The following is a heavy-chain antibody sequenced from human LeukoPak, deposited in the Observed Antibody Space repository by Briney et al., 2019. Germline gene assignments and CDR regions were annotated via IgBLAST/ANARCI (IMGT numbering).Heavy chain of an antibody. CDR3: ARGGGSYYFDY. CDR2: INAGNGNT. CDR1: GYTFTSYA. J-gene: IGHJ4*02. D-gene: IGHD1-26*01. Sequence: ASVKVSCKASGYTFTSYAMHWVRQAPGQRLEWMGWINAGNGNTKYSQKFQGRVTMTRNTSISTAYMELSSLRSEDTAVYYCARGGGSYYFDYWGQGTLVTVSS. V-gene: IGHV1-3*01.